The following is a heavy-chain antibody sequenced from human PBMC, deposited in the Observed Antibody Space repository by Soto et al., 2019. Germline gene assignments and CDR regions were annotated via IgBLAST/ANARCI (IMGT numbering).Heavy chain of an antibody. CDR3: ARVSLKGDCDY. J-gene: IGHJ4*02. CDR1: GFTFTDHY. D-gene: IGHD2-21*02. CDR2: IRKEVNSYTT. V-gene: IGHV3-72*01. Sequence: GGSLRLSCAASGFTFTDHYMDWVRQAPGKGLEWVGRIRKEVNSYTTEYAASVKGRFTISRDDSMNSVDLQMNSLKTEDTAVYYCARVSLKGDCDYWGQGTLVTVSS.